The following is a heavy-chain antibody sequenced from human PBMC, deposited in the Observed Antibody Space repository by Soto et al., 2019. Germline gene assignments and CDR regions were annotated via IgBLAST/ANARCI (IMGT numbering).Heavy chain of an antibody. Sequence: QVQLQQWGAGLLKPSETLSLTCAVYGGSFSGYYWSWIRQPPGKGLEWIGEINHSGSTNYNPSLKSRVTISVDTSTNQFSLKLSSVTAADTAVYYCARGRMVDSSSFDYYYYGMDVWGQWTTVTVSS. CDR2: INHSGST. CDR1: GGSFSGYY. V-gene: IGHV4-34*01. D-gene: IGHD6-13*01. J-gene: IGHJ6*02. CDR3: ARGRMVDSSSFDYYYYGMDV.